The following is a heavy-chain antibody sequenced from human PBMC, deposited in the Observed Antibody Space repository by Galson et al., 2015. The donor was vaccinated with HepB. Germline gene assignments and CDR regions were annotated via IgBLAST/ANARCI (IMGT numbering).Heavy chain of an antibody. V-gene: IGHV3-33*01. Sequence: CAASGFTFSSYGMHWVRQAPGRGPEWVAVTWYDGSNKYYADSVKGRFTISRDNSKNTLYLQMNSLRAEDTAVYYCARERIGYSYAHYGMDVWGQGTTVTVSS. J-gene: IGHJ6*02. CDR1: GFTFSSYG. D-gene: IGHD5-18*01. CDR2: TWYDGSNK. CDR3: ARERIGYSYAHYGMDV.